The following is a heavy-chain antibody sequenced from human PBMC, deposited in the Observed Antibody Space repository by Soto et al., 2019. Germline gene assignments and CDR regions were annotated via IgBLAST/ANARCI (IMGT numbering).Heavy chain of an antibody. CDR3: ASLLLWFGELQDFDY. Sequence: GGSLRLSCAASGFTFSSYAMSWVRQAPGKGLEWVSAISGSGGSTYYTDSVKGRFTISRDNSKNTLYLQMNSLRAEDTAVYYCASLLLWFGELQDFDYWGQGTLVTVSS. D-gene: IGHD3-10*01. J-gene: IGHJ4*02. V-gene: IGHV3-23*01. CDR1: GFTFSSYA. CDR2: ISGSGGST.